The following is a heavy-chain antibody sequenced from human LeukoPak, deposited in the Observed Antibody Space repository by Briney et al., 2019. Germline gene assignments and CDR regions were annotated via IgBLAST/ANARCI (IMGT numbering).Heavy chain of an antibody. CDR3: AKDSRGYSSGWYDYYYYYYMDV. D-gene: IGHD6-19*01. CDR2: IRYDGSNK. Sequence: PGGSLRLSCAASGFTFSTYGMHWVRQAPGKGLEWVAFIRYDGSNKYYADSVKGRFTISRDNSKNTLYLQMNSLRAEDTAVYYCAKDSRGYSSGWYDYYYYYYMDVWGKGTTVTISS. CDR1: GFTFSTYG. V-gene: IGHV3-30*02. J-gene: IGHJ6*03.